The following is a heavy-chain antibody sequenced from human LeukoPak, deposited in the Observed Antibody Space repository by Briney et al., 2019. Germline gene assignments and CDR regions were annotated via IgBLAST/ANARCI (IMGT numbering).Heavy chain of an antibody. CDR2: VYYTGST. CDR1: GGSISSYH. D-gene: IGHD6-13*01. CDR3: ARISSSNWYNERGAFDV. J-gene: IGHJ3*01. V-gene: IGHV4-59*01. Sequence: SETLSLTCTVSGGSISSYHWSWVRQPPGKGLEWIGFVYYTGSTNCSPSLKSRVTISVDTSKNQFSLKLRSVTAADTAVYYCARISSSNWYNERGAFDVWGQGTMVTVSS.